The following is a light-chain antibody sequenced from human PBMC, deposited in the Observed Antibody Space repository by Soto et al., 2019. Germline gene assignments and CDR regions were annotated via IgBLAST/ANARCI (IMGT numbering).Light chain of an antibody. J-gene: IGLJ2*01. CDR1: SSDVGAYNY. CDR2: DVS. Sequence: QSALTQPASVSGSPGQSITISCTGTSSDVGAYNYVSWYQQHPGKAPKLMLYDVSSRPSGVSIRFSGSKSGNTASLTISGLQADDEADYYCSSFTISGAVLFGGGTKLTVL. V-gene: IGLV2-14*01. CDR3: SSFTISGAVL.